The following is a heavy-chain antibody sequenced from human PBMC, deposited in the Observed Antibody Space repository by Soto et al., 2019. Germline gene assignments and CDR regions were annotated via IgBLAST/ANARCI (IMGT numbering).Heavy chain of an antibody. CDR2: IYHSGST. CDR1: GGSISSSNW. D-gene: IGHD5-18*01. V-gene: IGHV4-4*02. CDR3: ARSPWDTAMVSREGGRVFDI. Sequence: SETLSLTCAVSGGSISSSNWWSWVRQPPGKGLEWIGEIYHSGSTNYNPSLKSRVTISVDKSKNQFSLKLSSVTAADTAVYYCARSPWDTAMVSREGGRVFDIWGQGTMVTVS. J-gene: IGHJ3*02.